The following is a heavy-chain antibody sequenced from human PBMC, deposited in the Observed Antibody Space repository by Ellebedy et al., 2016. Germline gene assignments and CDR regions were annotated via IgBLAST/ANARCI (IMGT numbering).Heavy chain of an antibody. CDR3: ARAPGELVWYFDL. CDR2: IYYSGST. V-gene: IGHV4-59*01. J-gene: IGHJ2*01. CDR1: GGSISSYY. D-gene: IGHD7-27*01. Sequence: SETLSLTCTVSGGSISSYYWSWIRQPPGKGLEWIGYIYYSGSTNYNPSLKSRVTISVDTSKNQFSLKLSSVTAADTAVYYCARAPGELVWYFDLWGRGTLVTVSS.